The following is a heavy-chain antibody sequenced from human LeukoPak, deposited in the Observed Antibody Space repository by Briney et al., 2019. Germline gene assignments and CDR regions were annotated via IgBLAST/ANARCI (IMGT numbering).Heavy chain of an antibody. V-gene: IGHV4-34*01. CDR1: GGSFSGYY. D-gene: IGHD6-6*01. CDR3: ARDVGARLSGF. Sequence: PSETLSLTCAVYGGSFSGYYWSWIRQPPGKGLEWIGEINHSGSTNYNPSLKSRVTISVDTSKNQFSLKLSSVTAADTAVYYCARDVGARLSGFWGQGTLVTVSS. J-gene: IGHJ4*02. CDR2: INHSGST.